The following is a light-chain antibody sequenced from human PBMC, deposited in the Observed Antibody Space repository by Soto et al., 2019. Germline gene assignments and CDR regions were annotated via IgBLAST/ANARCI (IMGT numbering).Light chain of an antibody. J-gene: IGKJ1*01. CDR2: RAS. CDR3: HQYNNWWT. CDR1: QTIYSN. Sequence: IQMTQSPATLSVSPGERATLSCRASQTIYSNVAWYQQRPGQAPRLLIYRASARATGIPARFSGSGSGTEFTLTISSLQSEDSAVYYCHQYNNWWTFGQGTKVDIK. V-gene: IGKV3-15*01.